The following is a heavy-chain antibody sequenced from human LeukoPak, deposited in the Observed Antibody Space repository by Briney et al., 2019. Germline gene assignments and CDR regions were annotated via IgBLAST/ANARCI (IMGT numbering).Heavy chain of an antibody. CDR3: ARESEGGTGTSCPDY. J-gene: IGHJ4*02. Sequence: GGSLRLSCAASGFTFSSYSTNWARQAPGKGLEWVAGIQSNGRNKYYVDSVKGRFAISRDNSKSTLYLQVNSLRVEDTALYYCARESEGGTGTSCPDYWGQGTLVTVSS. CDR1: GFTFSSYS. D-gene: IGHD2-2*01. V-gene: IGHV3-30*03. CDR2: IQSNGRNK.